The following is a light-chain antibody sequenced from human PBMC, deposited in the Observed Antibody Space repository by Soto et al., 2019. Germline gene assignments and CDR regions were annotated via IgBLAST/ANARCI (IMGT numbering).Light chain of an antibody. V-gene: IGLV2-23*01. Sequence: QSVLTQPASVSGSPGQSITISCTGTSSDVGSYNLVSWYQQHPGKAPKVIIYEGGKRPSGVSNRFSGSKSGITASLTISGPPAEDGADYYCRSYAGYSTSAVFGGGTKLTVL. CDR2: EGG. CDR3: RSYAGYSTSAV. J-gene: IGLJ2*01. CDR1: SSDVGSYNL.